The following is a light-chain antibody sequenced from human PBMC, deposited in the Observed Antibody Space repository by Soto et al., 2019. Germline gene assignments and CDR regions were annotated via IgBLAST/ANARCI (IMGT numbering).Light chain of an antibody. V-gene: IGKV2-28*01. CDR2: LGS. CDR3: MQALQTWT. Sequence: IVMTQSPLSLPVTPGEPASISCRSSQTLLHSNGYNYLDWYLQKPGKSPKLLIYLGSNRSSGVPDRLSGSGSGTVFTLKIRRVEAEDVGVYYCMQALQTWTFGQGTKVDIK. CDR1: QTLLHSNGYNY. J-gene: IGKJ1*01.